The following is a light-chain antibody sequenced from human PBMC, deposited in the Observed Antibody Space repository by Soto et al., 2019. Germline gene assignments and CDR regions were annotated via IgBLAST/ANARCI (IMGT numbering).Light chain of an antibody. CDR3: CSYTGRSSYLV. V-gene: IGLV2-23*02. Sequence: QSALTQPASVSGSPGQSITISCTGTSSDVGSYNVVSWYQQHPGKAPKLMIYEVTKRPSGVSNRFSGSKSGTTASLTISGLQADDEADYSCCSYTGRSSYLVFGGGTKLTVL. CDR2: EVT. J-gene: IGLJ2*01. CDR1: SSDVGSYNV.